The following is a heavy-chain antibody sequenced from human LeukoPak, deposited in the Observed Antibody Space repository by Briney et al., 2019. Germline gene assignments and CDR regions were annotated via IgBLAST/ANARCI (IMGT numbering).Heavy chain of an antibody. CDR2: IKSDGSST. J-gene: IGHJ6*02. Sequence: PGGSLRLSCAASGFTFSSYVMNWVRQPPGKGLVWVSRIKSDGSSTTYAASVQGRFTISRDNAKNTLYLQMNSLRGEDTAVYYCASDRSYAMDVWGQGTTVTVSS. V-gene: IGHV3-74*01. CDR3: ASDRSYAMDV. CDR1: GFTFSSYV.